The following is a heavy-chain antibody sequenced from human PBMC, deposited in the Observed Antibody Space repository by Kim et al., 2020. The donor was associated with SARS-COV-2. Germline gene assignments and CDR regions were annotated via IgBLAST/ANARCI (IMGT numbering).Heavy chain of an antibody. CDR2: ISYDGSNK. Sequence: GGSLRLSCAASGFTFSSYAMHWVRQAPGKGLEWVAVISYDGSNKYYADSVKGRFTISRDNSKNTLYLQMNSLRAEDTAVYYCARDVRETPSHYYYYYMDVWGKGTTVTVSS. V-gene: IGHV3-30-3*01. J-gene: IGHJ6*03. CDR3: ARDVRETPSHYYYYYMDV. D-gene: IGHD1-26*01. CDR1: GFTFSSYA.